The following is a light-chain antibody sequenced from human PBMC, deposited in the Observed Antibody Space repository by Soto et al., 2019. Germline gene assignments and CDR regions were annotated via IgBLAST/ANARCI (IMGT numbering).Light chain of an antibody. CDR1: QSLSSGH. CDR2: GAS. CDR3: QQYGSSPRT. J-gene: IGKJ1*01. V-gene: IGKV3-20*01. Sequence: EIVLTQSPGTLSLSPGERATLSCRASQSLSSGHLSWYQQKPGQAPRLLIYGASNRITGIPDRFSGGGSGTDFTLTISRLEPEDFAVYYCQQYGSSPRTFGQGTKVDIK.